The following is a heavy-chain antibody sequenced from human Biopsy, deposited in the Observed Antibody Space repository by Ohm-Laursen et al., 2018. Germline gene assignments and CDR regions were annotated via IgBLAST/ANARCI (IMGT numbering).Heavy chain of an antibody. D-gene: IGHD3-10*01. J-gene: IGHJ6*02. Sequence: VKISCKSSGDTFSTSAISWVRQVPGQGLDWMGRIIPILGTVNYGQNFQGRVTTRADTSTTFLELTSLRYDDTAVYYCASGNIGGVGLDVWGLGTTVTVSS. CDR3: ASGNIGGVGLDV. V-gene: IGHV1-69*10. CDR1: GDTFSTSA. CDR2: IIPILGTV.